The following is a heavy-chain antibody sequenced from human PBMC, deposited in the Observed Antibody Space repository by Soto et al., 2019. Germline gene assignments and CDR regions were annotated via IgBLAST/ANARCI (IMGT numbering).Heavy chain of an antibody. Sequence: TLSLTCAVSGGSIISDGYSWSWIRQPPGKGLQWIGHIYEGGNTYYTPSLESRVAISTDKSKNQFSLRLSSVTAADTAVYYCVRRSPEDAFDIWGQGTMVTVSS. V-gene: IGHV4-30-2*01. J-gene: IGHJ3*02. CDR2: IYEGGNT. CDR3: VRRSPEDAFDI. CDR1: GGSIISDGYS.